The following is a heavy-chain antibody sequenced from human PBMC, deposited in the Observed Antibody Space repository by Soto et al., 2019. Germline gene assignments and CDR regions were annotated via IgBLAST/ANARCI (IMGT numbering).Heavy chain of an antibody. Sequence: PGGSLRLSCAASGFMFSNYGMHWVRQAPGKGLEWVAVISYDGSGKYYADSVKGRFTVSRDDSKNTLYLQMNSLRAEDTAVYYCAKDRYMRGTTAKQWLTPVDYWGQGTLVTVSS. V-gene: IGHV3-30*18. CDR3: AKDRYMRGTTAKQWLTPVDY. J-gene: IGHJ4*02. CDR2: ISYDGSGK. D-gene: IGHD6-19*01. CDR1: GFMFSNYG.